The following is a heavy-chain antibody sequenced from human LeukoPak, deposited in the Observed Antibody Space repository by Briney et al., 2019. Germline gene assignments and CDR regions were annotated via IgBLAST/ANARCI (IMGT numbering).Heavy chain of an antibody. CDR3: ARDRITMVRGENDY. CDR2: IWYDGSNK. V-gene: IGHV3-33*08. J-gene: IGHJ4*02. CDR1: GFTFSSYS. Sequence: PGGSLRLSCAASGFTFSSYSINWVRQAPGKGLEWVAVIWYDGSNKYYADSVKGRFTISRDNSKNTLYLQMNSLRAEDTAVYYCARDRITMVRGENDYWGQGTLVTVSS. D-gene: IGHD3-10*01.